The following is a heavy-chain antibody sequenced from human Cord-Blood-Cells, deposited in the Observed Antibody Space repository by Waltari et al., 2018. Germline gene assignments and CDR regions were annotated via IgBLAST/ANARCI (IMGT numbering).Heavy chain of an antibody. V-gene: IGHV3-48*02. D-gene: IGHD3-22*01. CDR1: GFTFSSYS. Sequence: EVQLVESGGGLVQPGGSLRLSCAASGFTFSSYSMNCVRQAPGKGLEWVSYISSSSSTIYYADSVKGRFTISRDNAKNSLYLQMNSLRDEDTAVYYCARDYYDSSGYAYYYYYYGMDVWGQGTTVTVSS. CDR3: ARDYYDSSGYAYYYYYYGMDV. J-gene: IGHJ6*02. CDR2: ISSSSSTI.